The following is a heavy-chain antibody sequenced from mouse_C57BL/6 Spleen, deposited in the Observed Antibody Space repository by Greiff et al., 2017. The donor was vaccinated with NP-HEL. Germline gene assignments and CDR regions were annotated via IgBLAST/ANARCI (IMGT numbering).Heavy chain of an antibody. Sequence: VQLQQSGAELVRPGASVKLSCTASGFNIKDDYMHWVKQRPEQGLEWIGWIDPENGDTEYASKFQGKATITADTSSNTAYLQLSSLTSEDTAVYYCTTLPYYYGSSWYYFDYWGQGTTLTVSS. V-gene: IGHV14-4*01. J-gene: IGHJ2*01. CDR2: IDPENGDT. D-gene: IGHD1-1*01. CDR3: TTLPYYYGSSWYYFDY. CDR1: GFNIKDDY.